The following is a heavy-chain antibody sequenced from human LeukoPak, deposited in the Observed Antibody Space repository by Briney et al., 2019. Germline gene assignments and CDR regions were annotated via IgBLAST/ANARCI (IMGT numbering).Heavy chain of an antibody. CDR3: ARRFSITIFGVAQYGMDV. CDR1: GGSLSSYY. J-gene: IGHJ6*02. V-gene: IGHV4-59*12. D-gene: IGHD3-3*01. Sequence: SETLSLTCSVSGGSLSSYYWSWLRQPPGKGLEWMGYIYYSGSTNYNPSLKSRVTISVDTSKNQFSLELGSVTAADTAVYYCARRFSITIFGVAQYGMDVWGQGTTVTVSS. CDR2: IYYSGST.